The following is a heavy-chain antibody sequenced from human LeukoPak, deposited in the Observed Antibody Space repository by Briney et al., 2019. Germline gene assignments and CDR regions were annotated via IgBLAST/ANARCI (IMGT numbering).Heavy chain of an antibody. D-gene: IGHD7-27*01. J-gene: IGHJ2*01. CDR1: GYTFTSYG. V-gene: IGHV1-18*01. Sequence: ASVKVSCKASGYTFTSYGISWVRQAPGQGLEWMGWSSPYNGNTNYAQKLQGRVTMTTDTSTSTAYMDLRSLRSDDTAVYYCARGFAGDRTMAGYFDLWGRGTLATVSS. CDR3: ARGFAGDRTMAGYFDL. CDR2: SSPYNGNT.